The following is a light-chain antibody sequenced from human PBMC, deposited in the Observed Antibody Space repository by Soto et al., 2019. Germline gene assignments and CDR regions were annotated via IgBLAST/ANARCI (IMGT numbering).Light chain of an antibody. CDR1: QSISSH. Sequence: DIRMTQSPSSLSASVGDTVTITCRASQSISSHLNWYQQKPGKAPNLLMYTASKLQSGVPARFSGSGSGTDFTLTITSLQSEDFATYYCQQSSSTPLTFGGGTKVDIK. V-gene: IGKV1-39*01. J-gene: IGKJ4*01. CDR2: TAS. CDR3: QQSSSTPLT.